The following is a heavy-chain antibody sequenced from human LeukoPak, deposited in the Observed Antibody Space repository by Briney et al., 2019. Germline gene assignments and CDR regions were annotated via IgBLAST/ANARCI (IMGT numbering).Heavy chain of an antibody. D-gene: IGHD3-9*01. J-gene: IGHJ3*02. CDR2: IIPIFGTA. V-gene: IGHV1-69*05. CDR3: ARAALRYFDWLLPGAFDI. CDR1: GGTFSSYA. Sequence: ASVKVSCKASGGTFSSYAISWVRQAPGQGLEWMGGIIPIFGTANYAQKFQGRVTITTDESTSTAYMELSSLRSEDTAVYYCARAALRYFDWLLPGAFDIWGQGTMVTVSS.